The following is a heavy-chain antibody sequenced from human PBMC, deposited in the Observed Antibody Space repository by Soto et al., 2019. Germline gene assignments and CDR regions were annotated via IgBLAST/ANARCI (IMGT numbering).Heavy chain of an antibody. V-gene: IGHV1-69*13. D-gene: IGHD1-26*01. J-gene: IGHJ6*04. CDR1: GGTFRSFG. Sequence: GASVKVSCKASGGTFRSFGIGWVRQALGQGLEWMGGIIPVFGTTQYAQKFQGRVTITADESTTTAYMELSSLRSEDTAVYYCAKIIVRDNYYVRAVWGNGTKVPVSS. CDR2: IIPVFGTT. CDR3: AKIIVRDNYYVRAV.